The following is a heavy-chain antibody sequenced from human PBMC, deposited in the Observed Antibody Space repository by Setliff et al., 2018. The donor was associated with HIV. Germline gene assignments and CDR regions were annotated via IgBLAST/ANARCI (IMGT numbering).Heavy chain of an antibody. CDR3: ARKGDWNFPYDF. CDR1: GGSISGSSYL. CDR2: IYYSGNT. D-gene: IGHD1-7*01. Sequence: SETLSLTCNVSGGSISGSSYLWGWIRQPPGKGLEWIASIYYSGNTYYNPSLKSRLTIAVDTSRNYFSLKLSSVTAADTAMYFCARKGDWNFPYDFWGQGRLVTVSS. V-gene: IGHV4-39*02. J-gene: IGHJ4*02.